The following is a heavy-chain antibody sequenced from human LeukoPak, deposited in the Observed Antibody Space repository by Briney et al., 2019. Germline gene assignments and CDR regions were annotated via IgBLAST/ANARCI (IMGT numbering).Heavy chain of an antibody. Sequence: SETLSLTCTVSGGPISTYFWTWIRQFPGKGLEWIGYIYYTGTTSYNPSLKSRVTISVDTSKNQFCLSLSSVTAADTAVYYCARYHQPSGPNWLDRWGQGTLVTVSS. CDR1: GGPISTYF. J-gene: IGHJ5*02. CDR2: IYYTGTT. D-gene: IGHD2-15*01. CDR3: ARYHQPSGPNWLDR. V-gene: IGHV4-59*01.